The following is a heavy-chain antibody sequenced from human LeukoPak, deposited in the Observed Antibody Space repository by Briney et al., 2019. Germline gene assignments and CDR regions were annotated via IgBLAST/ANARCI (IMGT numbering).Heavy chain of an antibody. CDR1: GGTFSSYA. CDR3: ARGGYNWNYVHYYYYMDV. V-gene: IGHV1-69*13. Sequence: GASVKVPRKASGGTFSSYAISWVRQAPGQGLEWMGGIIPIFGTANYAQKFQGRVTITADESTSTAYMELSSLRSEDTAVYYCARGGYNWNYVHYYYYMDVWGKGNPGHRLL. CDR2: IIPIFGTA. D-gene: IGHD1-7*01. J-gene: IGHJ6*03.